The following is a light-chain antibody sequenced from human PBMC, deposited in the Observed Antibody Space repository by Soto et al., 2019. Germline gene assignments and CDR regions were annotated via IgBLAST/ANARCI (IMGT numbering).Light chain of an antibody. J-gene: IGLJ1*01. Sequence: QSVLTQPASVSGSPGQSITISCTGTSSDVGGYNYVSWYQQHPGKAPKLMIYDVSNRPSGVSNRFSGSKPGNTASLTISGLQAEDEADYYCSSYTSSSTPGFRTGTKVTVL. CDR1: SSDVGGYNY. CDR3: SSYTSSSTPG. CDR2: DVS. V-gene: IGLV2-14*01.